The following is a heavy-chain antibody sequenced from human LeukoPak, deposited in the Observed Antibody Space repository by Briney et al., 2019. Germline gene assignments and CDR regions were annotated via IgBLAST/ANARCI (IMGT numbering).Heavy chain of an antibody. V-gene: IGHV3-66*01. CDR2: LYSGGDT. J-gene: IGHJ4*02. CDR3: ASRIAAAGTIDY. Sequence: GGSLRLSCAASGFTVSSNYMGWVSQAPGKGLEWVSLLYSGGDTFYADSVKGRFSISRDNSKNTLYLQMNSLRAEDTAVYYCASRIAAAGTIDYWGQGTLVTVSS. CDR1: GFTVSSNY. D-gene: IGHD6-13*01.